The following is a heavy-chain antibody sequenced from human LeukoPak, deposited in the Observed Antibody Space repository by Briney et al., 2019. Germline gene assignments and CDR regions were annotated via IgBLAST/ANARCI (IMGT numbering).Heavy chain of an antibody. D-gene: IGHD2-15*01. CDR3: TTGVRGD. Sequence: GESLRLSCKVSGFTVTNAWMNWVRQAPGKGLEWVGRIRSKADGGTTDYAAPMTGRFTISRDDSKNTLYLQMNSLKTEDTAVYYCTTGVRGDWGQGTLVTVSS. CDR2: IRSKADGGTT. V-gene: IGHV3-15*07. CDR1: GFTVTNAW. J-gene: IGHJ4*02.